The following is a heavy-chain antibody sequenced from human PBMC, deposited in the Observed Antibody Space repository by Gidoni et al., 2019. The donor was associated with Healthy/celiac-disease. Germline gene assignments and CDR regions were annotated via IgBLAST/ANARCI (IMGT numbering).Heavy chain of an antibody. V-gene: IGHV1-8*01. CDR3: ARGNVAGTSDWFDP. Sequence: QVQLVQSGAEVKKPGASVKVSCTASGSPFTSYDINWVRQATGQGLEWMGWMNTTSGNTGYAQKFQGRVTMTRNTSISTAYMELSSLRSEDTAVYYCARGNVAGTSDWFDPWGQGTLVTVSS. J-gene: IGHJ5*02. CDR1: GSPFTSYD. CDR2: MNTTSGNT. D-gene: IGHD6-19*01.